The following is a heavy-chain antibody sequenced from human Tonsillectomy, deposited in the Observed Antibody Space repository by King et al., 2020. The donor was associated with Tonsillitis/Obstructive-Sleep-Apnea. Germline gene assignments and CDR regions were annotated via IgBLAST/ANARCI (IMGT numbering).Heavy chain of an antibody. CDR1: GFTFSSYA. CDR3: AKLVALRDTYFDY. Sequence: VQQVESGGGLVQPGGSLRLSCAASGFTFSSYAMTWVRQAPGTGLEWVSAISASGGSTYYADSVRGRFTISRDNSKSTLYLQMNSLRAEDTAVYYCAKLVALRDTYFDYWGQGTLVTVSS. CDR2: ISASGGST. V-gene: IGHV3-23*04. J-gene: IGHJ4*02. D-gene: IGHD5-12*01.